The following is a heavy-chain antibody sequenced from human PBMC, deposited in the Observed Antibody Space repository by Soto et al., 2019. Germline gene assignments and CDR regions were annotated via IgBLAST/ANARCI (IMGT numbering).Heavy chain of an antibody. D-gene: IGHD2-2*01. Sequence: EMQLVESGGGFVRPGESLRLSCAASGFTFSKAWISWVRQAPGKGLEWVGRIRSKTNGEATDYAAPVKGRFIISRDDSKDILYLQMSSLKTEDTAVYYCTTLYRLDPWGQGTLVTVSS. CDR3: TTLYRLDP. J-gene: IGHJ5*02. CDR1: GFTFSKAW. V-gene: IGHV3-15*07. CDR2: IRSKTNGEAT.